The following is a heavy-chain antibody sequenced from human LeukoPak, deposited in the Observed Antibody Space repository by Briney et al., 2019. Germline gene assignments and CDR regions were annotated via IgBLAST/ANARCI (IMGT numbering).Heavy chain of an antibody. J-gene: IGHJ4*02. CDR2: ISSSGSTI. D-gene: IGHD1-26*01. Sequence: GGSLRLSCAASGFTFSDYYMSWIRQAPGKGLEWVSYISSSGSTIYYADSVKGRFTISRDNSKNTLYLQMNSLRAEDTAVYYCAKDGSYFSKSQMYYFDYWGQGTLVTVSS. CDR1: GFTFSDYY. V-gene: IGHV3-11*01. CDR3: AKDGSYFSKSQMYYFDY.